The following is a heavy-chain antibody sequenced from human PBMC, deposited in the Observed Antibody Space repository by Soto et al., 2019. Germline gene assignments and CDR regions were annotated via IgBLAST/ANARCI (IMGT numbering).Heavy chain of an antibody. V-gene: IGHV4-59*12. Sequence: SETLSLTCTVPGGSISSYYWSWIRQPPGKGLEWIGYIYYSGSTNYNPSLKSRVTISVNTSKNQFSLKVTSVTAADTAVYYCARLVGYWCIASCYGYYGLDVWGQGITVTVSS. CDR2: IYYSGST. J-gene: IGHJ6*02. CDR3: ARLVGYWCIASCYGYYGLDV. D-gene: IGHD2-2*01. CDR1: GGSISSYY.